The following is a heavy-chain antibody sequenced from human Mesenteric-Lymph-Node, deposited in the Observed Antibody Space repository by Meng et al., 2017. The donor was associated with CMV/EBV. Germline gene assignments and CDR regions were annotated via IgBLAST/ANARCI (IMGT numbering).Heavy chain of an antibody. Sequence: SETLSLTCTVSGGSISSRSYYWGWIRQPPGKGLEWIGSIYNSETSYINPSLKSRVTISEHTSKNQFSLKVTSVTAADTAVYYCARGGRVGQLVADSWGQGTLVTVSS. CDR3: ARGGRVGQLVADS. D-gene: IGHD6-6*01. CDR1: GGSISSRSYY. J-gene: IGHJ5*02. CDR2: IYNSETS. V-gene: IGHV4-39*07.